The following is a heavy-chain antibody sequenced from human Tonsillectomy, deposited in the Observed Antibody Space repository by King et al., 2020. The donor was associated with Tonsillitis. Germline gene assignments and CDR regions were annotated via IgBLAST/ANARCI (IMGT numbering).Heavy chain of an antibody. J-gene: IGHJ4*02. CDR2: IYHSGGA. D-gene: IGHD3-22*01. CDR3: ARYYYYDSRGYCFDY. Sequence: QLQESGPGLAKPSETLSLTCTVSGGSISDDINYWGGIRQPPGKGLEWIGNIYHSGGAYHSPSLKSRVTMSVDTSKNQFSLKLASVTAADTAIYYCARYYYYDSRGYCFDYWGRGTLVTVSS. CDR1: GGSISDDINY. V-gene: IGHV4-39*01.